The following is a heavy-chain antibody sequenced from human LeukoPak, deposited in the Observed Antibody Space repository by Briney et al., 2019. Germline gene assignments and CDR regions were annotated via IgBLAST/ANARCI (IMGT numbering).Heavy chain of an antibody. CDR2: IYYSGSA. Sequence: SETLSLSCALSNASISVYFWSCIRQTPGKGLEWVWYIYYSGSANYNPSLKSRVTISVDTSTKQFSPELSSLSAAPTAPYYNARDSEGSGWSRADFDHWGQGKLVIVSS. V-gene: IGHV4-59*12. CDR3: ARDSEGSGWSRADFDH. CDR1: NASISVYF. J-gene: IGHJ4*02. D-gene: IGHD6-19*01.